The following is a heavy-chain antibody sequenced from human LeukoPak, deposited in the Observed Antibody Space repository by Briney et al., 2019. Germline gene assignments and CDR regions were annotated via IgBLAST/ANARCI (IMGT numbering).Heavy chain of an antibody. CDR1: GGSINSYF. CDR3: ARVAYCRGGSCHYDEDWFDP. CDR2: VYSSGST. Sequence: PSETLSLTCTVSGGSINSYFWSWIRQPPGRGLEWFGYVYSSGSTNYNPSLKSRVTVSIDTSKNQFSLKLTSVTAADTAVYYCARVAYCRGGSCHYDEDWFDPWGQGTLVTVSS. V-gene: IGHV4-59*01. D-gene: IGHD2-15*01. J-gene: IGHJ5*02.